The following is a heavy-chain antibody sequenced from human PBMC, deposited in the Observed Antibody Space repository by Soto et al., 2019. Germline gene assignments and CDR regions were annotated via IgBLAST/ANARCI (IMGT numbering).Heavy chain of an antibody. CDR3: ARVMDDILTGYYLFRYNWFDP. CDR1: GGTFSSYA. V-gene: IGHV1-69*06. CDR2: IIPIFGTA. J-gene: IGHJ5*02. Sequence: QVQLVQSGAEVKKPGSSVKVSCKASGGTFSSYAISWVRQAPGQGLEWMGGIIPIFGTANYAQKFQGRVTITADKYTSTAYMELSSLRSEDTAVYYCARVMDDILTGYYLFRYNWFDPWGQGTLVTVSS. D-gene: IGHD3-9*01.